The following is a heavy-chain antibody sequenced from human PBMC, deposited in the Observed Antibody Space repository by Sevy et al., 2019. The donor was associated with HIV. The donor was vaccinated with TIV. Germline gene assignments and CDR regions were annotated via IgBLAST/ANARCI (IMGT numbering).Heavy chain of an antibody. Sequence: SENLSLTCTVSGASISSSGYYWGWIRQPPGKGLEWIASINYSGITFYNPSLKSRITISADTSKNQFSLDLNSVTAADTPIYYCAGPILTYNNGWSYYDYWGQGTVVTVSS. V-gene: IGHV4-39*01. D-gene: IGHD6-19*01. CDR1: GASISSSGYY. CDR3: AGPILTYNNGWSYYDY. CDR2: INYSGIT. J-gene: IGHJ4*02.